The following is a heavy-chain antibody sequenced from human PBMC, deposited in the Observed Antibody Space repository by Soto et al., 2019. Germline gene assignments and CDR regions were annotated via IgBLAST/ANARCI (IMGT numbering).Heavy chain of an antibody. Sequence: SLRLSWAASGFTFSSYAMSWVRQAPGKGLEWVSAISGSGGSTYYADSVKGRFTISRDNSKNTLYLQMNSLRAEDTAVYYCAKVLHYDILTGYYRGDLFDYWGQGTLVTVSS. V-gene: IGHV3-23*01. CDR3: AKVLHYDILTGYYRGDLFDY. CDR2: ISGSGGST. J-gene: IGHJ4*02. CDR1: GFTFSSYA. D-gene: IGHD3-9*01.